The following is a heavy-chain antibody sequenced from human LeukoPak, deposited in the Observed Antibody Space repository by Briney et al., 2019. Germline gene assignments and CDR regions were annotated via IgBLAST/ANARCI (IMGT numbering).Heavy chain of an antibody. Sequence: SETLSLTCTVSGGSISSYYWSWIRQPPGKGLEWIGYIYYSGSANYNPSLKSRVTISVDTSKSQFSLKLSSVTAADTAVYYCARLDGGSRYYYYGMDVWGQGTTVTVSS. J-gene: IGHJ6*02. D-gene: IGHD2-15*01. CDR2: IYYSGSA. V-gene: IGHV4-59*08. CDR3: ARLDGGSRYYYYGMDV. CDR1: GGSISSYY.